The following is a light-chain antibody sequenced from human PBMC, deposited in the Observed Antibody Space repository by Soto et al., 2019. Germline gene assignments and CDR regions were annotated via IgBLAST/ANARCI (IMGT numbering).Light chain of an antibody. Sequence: DIQMTQSPSSLSASVGDRVTITCRASQSISDYLNWYQQKPGKAPKLLIYAASSLQSGVPSRFSGSVSGTDFTLTISNLQPEDFATYYCQQSYSTPPITFGQGTRLEIK. V-gene: IGKV1-39*01. CDR3: QQSYSTPPIT. CDR1: QSISDY. CDR2: AAS. J-gene: IGKJ5*01.